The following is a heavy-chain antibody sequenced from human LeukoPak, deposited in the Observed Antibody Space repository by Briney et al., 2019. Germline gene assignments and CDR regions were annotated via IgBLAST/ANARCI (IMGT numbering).Heavy chain of an antibody. J-gene: IGHJ4*02. Sequence: GGSLRLPCVASGFTFNTYSMNWFRQAPGKGLEWISYISSSSGTIYYADSVKGRFTISRDNAKNSLYLQMNSLRAEDTAVYYCARGRDLFDSWGQGTLVIVSS. CDR2: ISSSSGTI. V-gene: IGHV3-48*04. CDR1: GFTFNTYS. CDR3: ARGRDLFDS.